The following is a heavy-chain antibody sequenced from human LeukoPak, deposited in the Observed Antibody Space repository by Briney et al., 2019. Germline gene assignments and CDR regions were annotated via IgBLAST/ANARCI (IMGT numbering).Heavy chain of an antibody. J-gene: IGHJ4*02. D-gene: IGHD6-13*01. CDR2: IRYDGSNK. CDR1: GFTFSSYG. CDR3: AKSLGIAVDY. Sequence: GESLKISCAASGFTFSSYGMHWVRQAPGKGLEWVAFIRYDGSNKYYADSVKGRFTISRDNSKNTLYLQMNSLRAEDTAVYYCAKSLGIAVDYWGQGTLVTVSS. V-gene: IGHV3-30*02.